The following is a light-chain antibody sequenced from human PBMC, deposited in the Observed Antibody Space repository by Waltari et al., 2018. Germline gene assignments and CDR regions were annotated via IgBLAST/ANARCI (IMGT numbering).Light chain of an antibody. CDR3: QQYNSYRT. Sequence: DIQMTQSPSTLSASVGDRVTITCRASQSVSSWWAWYQQKPGEAPKLLISQASSLESGVPSRFSGSGYVTEFTLTISSLQPDDFATYYCQQYNSYRTFGQGTKVEIK. CDR2: QAS. V-gene: IGKV1-5*03. CDR1: QSVSSW. J-gene: IGKJ1*01.